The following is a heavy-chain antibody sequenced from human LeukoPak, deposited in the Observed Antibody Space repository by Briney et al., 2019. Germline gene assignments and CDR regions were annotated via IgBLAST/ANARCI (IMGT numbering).Heavy chain of an antibody. Sequence: ASVKVSCKVSGYTLTELSMHWVRQAPGKGLEWMGGFDPEDGETIYAQKFQGRVTMTEDTSTDTAYMELSSLRSEDTAVYYCARHVYPSRVPAVEEVFDYWGQGTLVTVSS. CDR2: FDPEDGET. D-gene: IGHD2-2*01. CDR1: GYTLTELS. V-gene: IGHV1-24*01. J-gene: IGHJ4*02. CDR3: ARHVYPSRVPAVEEVFDY.